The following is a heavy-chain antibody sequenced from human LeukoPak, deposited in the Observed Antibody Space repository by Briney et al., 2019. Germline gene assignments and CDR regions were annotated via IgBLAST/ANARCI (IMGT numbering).Heavy chain of an antibody. Sequence: SETLSLTCTVSGGSISSYYWNWIRQPAGKGLEWIGRIYTSESSNYNPSLKSRVTMSLDTSKNQFSLKVSSVTAADTAVYYCASQSYYYDSSGYYYHPTFDYWGQGTLVTVSS. CDR3: ASQSYYYDSSGYYYHPTFDY. CDR2: IYTSESS. D-gene: IGHD3-22*01. V-gene: IGHV4-4*07. CDR1: GGSISSYY. J-gene: IGHJ4*02.